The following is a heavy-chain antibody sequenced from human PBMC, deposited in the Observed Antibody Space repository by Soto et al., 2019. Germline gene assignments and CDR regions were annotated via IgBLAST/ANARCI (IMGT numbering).Heavy chain of an antibody. V-gene: IGHV3-9*01. CDR1: GFAFDGYA. J-gene: IGHJ6*02. CDR3: AKDIAATSYAMDV. CDR2: ISWNSDKV. D-gene: IGHD6-13*01. Sequence: EVQLVEFGGDLVQPGRSLRLSCVGSGFAFDGYAMQWDRLVPGKGLEWVSGISWNSDKVGYADSVKGRFTISRDNAKKSLYLQMNSLRADDTALYYCAKDIAATSYAMDVWGLGTTVTVSS.